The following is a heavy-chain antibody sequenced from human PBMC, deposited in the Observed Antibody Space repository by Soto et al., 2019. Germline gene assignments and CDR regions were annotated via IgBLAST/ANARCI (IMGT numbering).Heavy chain of an antibody. Sequence: QVQLVQSGAEVKKPGSSVKVSCKASGGTFSSYAISWVRQAPGQGLEWMGGIIPIGATANYAQKFQGRVTITADESTSTSYMELGSLRSEGTAVYYCARDLLGFGYTYADVWGQGTTVTVSS. CDR2: IIPIGATA. CDR1: GGTFSSYA. V-gene: IGHV1-69*12. D-gene: IGHD3-10*01. J-gene: IGHJ6*02. CDR3: ARDLLGFGYTYADV.